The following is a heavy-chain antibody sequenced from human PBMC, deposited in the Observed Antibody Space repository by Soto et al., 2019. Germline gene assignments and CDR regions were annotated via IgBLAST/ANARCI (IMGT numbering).Heavy chain of an antibody. CDR1: GGSISSGGYY. D-gene: IGHD4-17*01. J-gene: IGHJ3*02. V-gene: IGHV4-31*03. CDR3: ARDSRLRRAFDI. CDR2: IYYSGST. Sequence: SETLSLTCTVPGGSISSGGYYWSWIRQHPGKGLEWIGYIYYSGSTYYNPSLKSRVTISVDTSKNQFSLKLSSVTAADTAVYYCARDSRLRRAFDIWGQGTMVTVSS.